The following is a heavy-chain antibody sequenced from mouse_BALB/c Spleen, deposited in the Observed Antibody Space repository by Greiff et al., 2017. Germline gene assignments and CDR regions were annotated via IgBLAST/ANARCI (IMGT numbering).Heavy chain of an antibody. CDR3: ARRDYYYGSSLDY. Sequence: EVQLVESGGGLVKPGGSLKLSCAASGFAFSSYDMSWVRQTPEKRLEWVAYISSGGGSTYYPDTVKGRFTISRDNAKNTLYLQMSSLKSEDTAMYYCARRDYYYGSSLDYWGQGTTLTVSS. CDR1: GFAFSSYD. J-gene: IGHJ2*01. V-gene: IGHV5-12-1*01. D-gene: IGHD1-1*01. CDR2: ISSGGGST.